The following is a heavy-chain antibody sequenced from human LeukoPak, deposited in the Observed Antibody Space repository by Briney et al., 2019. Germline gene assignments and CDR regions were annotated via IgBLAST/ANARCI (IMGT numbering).Heavy chain of an antibody. CDR2: IYISGIT. CDR1: GFTVNSND. CDR3: TRRAPPY. J-gene: IGHJ4*02. V-gene: IGHV3-66*04. Sequence: GGSLRLSCAVSGFTVNSNDMNWVRQAPGKGLEGVSLIYISGITKYVESVHGRFTISRDNSKNTLYLQMNSLRVEDTAVYYCTRRAPPYWGQGTLVTVSS.